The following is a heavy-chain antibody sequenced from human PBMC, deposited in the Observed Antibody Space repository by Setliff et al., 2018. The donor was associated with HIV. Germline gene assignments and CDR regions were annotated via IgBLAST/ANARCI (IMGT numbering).Heavy chain of an antibody. CDR3: ASPTAIPH. Sequence: ASVKVSCKASGFTFSKSAIHWVRQAPGQRLEWMGWINAGNGNTKYSQKFQGRVTITRDTSASTAYMELSSLRPEDTAVYYCASPTAIPHWGQGTLVTVSS. CDR1: GFTFSKSA. CDR2: INAGNGNT. D-gene: IGHD2-21*02. V-gene: IGHV1-3*01. J-gene: IGHJ4*02.